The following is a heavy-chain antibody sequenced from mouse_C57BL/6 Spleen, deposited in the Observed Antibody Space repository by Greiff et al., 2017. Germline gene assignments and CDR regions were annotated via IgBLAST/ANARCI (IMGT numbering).Heavy chain of an antibody. CDR3: ARRYSFPTYYLDY. CDR2: IDPEDGET. D-gene: IGHD2-12*01. V-gene: IGHV14-2*01. Sequence: VQLKESGAELVKPGASVKLSCTASGFNIKDYYMHWVKQRTEQGLEWIGRIDPEDGETKYAPKFQGKATITADPSSNTAYLQLSSLTSEDTAVYYCARRYSFPTYYLDYWGQGTTLTVSS. J-gene: IGHJ2*01. CDR1: GFNIKDYY.